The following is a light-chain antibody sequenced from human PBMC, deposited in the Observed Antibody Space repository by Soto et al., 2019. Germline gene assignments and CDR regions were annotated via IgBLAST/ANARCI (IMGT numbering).Light chain of an antibody. J-gene: IGKJ4*01. V-gene: IGKV4-1*01. Sequence: DIVMTQSPDSLAVSLGERTTINCKSSQSVLYSSNNKNYLAWYQQKPGQPPKLLIYWASTRQSGVPDRFSGSGSRTDFTLTISSLQAEDVAVYYCQQYFSAPVTFGGGTKVEIK. CDR3: QQYFSAPVT. CDR2: WAS. CDR1: QSVLYSSNNKNY.